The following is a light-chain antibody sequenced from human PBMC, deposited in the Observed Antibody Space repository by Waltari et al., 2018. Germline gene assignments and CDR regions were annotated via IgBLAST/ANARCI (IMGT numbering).Light chain of an antibody. Sequence: EIVLTQSPLSLPVTHGEPASISCRYSQSLLYRNGYNYSDCYLQKPGQSPQLLIYLGSKRDSGVPDRVRGIGSGTDFTLKITRVEAEDVGVYYCMQALQTPLTFGGGTKVEIK. CDR3: MQALQTPLT. V-gene: IGKV2-28*01. CDR2: LGS. CDR1: QSLLYRNGYNY. J-gene: IGKJ4*01.